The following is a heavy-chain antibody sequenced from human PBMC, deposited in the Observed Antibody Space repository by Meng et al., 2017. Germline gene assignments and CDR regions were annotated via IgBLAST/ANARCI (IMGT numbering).Heavy chain of an antibody. J-gene: IGHJ6*02. Sequence: ASVKVSCKASGYTFTGYYMHWVRQAPGQGLEWMGWINPNSGGTNYAQKFQGRVTMTTDTSTSTAYMELRSLRSDDTAVYYCARERDIVLMTYYYYGMDVWGQGTTVTVSS. D-gene: IGHD2-8*01. V-gene: IGHV1-2*02. CDR2: INPNSGGT. CDR3: ARERDIVLMTYYYYGMDV. CDR1: GYTFTGYY.